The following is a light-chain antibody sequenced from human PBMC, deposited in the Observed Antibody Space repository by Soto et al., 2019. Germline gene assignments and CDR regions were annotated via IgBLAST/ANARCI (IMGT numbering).Light chain of an antibody. J-gene: IGKJ1*01. CDR3: QKYGSAPPT. CDR2: AAS. V-gene: IGKV1-27*01. CDR1: QAISNF. Sequence: IQLTQSPSSLSASVGDRVTITCRASQAISNFVAWYQQKPGRVPKLLIFAASTLQSGVPPRFGGSGSGTDFTLSISSLQPEDVGTFYCQKYGSAPPTFGHGTKVDI.